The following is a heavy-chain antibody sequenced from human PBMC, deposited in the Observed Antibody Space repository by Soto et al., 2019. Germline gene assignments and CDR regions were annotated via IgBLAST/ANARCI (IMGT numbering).Heavy chain of an antibody. V-gene: IGHV3-21*01. CDR1: GFPFSTYS. J-gene: IGHJ6*02. Sequence: GGSLRLSCAASGFPFSTYSMNWVSQSPGTGLEWVSSISSSGTYIHYADSLKGRFTISRDNAKNSLYLQMISLRAEDTAVYYCARDPSDCSSTSCWGYYALDVWGQGTTVTVSS. D-gene: IGHD2-2*01. CDR3: ARDPSDCSSTSCWGYYALDV. CDR2: ISSSGTYI.